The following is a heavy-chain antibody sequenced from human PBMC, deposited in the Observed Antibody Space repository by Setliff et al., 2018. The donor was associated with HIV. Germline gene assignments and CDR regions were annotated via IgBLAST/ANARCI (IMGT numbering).Heavy chain of an antibody. Sequence: SGPTLVNPTQTLTLTCTFSGFSLSTGVGVGWIRQPPGKALEWLALIYWNDDKHYSPSLKTRLTITKDTSKNQVVLTMTNVDPVDTGTYYCAHKDRFMEWFDSFDIWGQGTVVTVSS. CDR3: AHKDRFMEWFDSFDI. J-gene: IGHJ3*02. CDR1: GFSLSTGVG. CDR2: IYWNDDK. V-gene: IGHV2-5*01. D-gene: IGHD3-3*01.